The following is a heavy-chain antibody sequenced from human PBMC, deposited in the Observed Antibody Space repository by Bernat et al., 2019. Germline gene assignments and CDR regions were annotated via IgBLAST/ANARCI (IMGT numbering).Heavy chain of an antibody. CDR2: IYYSGST. J-gene: IGHJ3*01. V-gene: IGHV4-31*01. Sequence: QVQLQESGPGLVKPSQTLSFTCTVSGGFISSGGYYWSWIRQHPGKGLEWIGYIYYSGSTYYNPSLKSLVTISVDTSKNQFSLKQSSVTAADTAVYYCARGIAAACLRAFDVWGQGTMVTVSS. CDR1: GGFISSGGYY. D-gene: IGHD6-13*01. CDR3: ARGIAAACLRAFDV.